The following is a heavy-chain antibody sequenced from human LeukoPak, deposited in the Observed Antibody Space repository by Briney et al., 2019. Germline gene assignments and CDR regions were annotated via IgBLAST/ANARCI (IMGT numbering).Heavy chain of an antibody. Sequence: PSETLSLTCTVSGGSISNKYWSWIRQPPGKGLEWIGYIYYSGSTNYNPSLKSRVTILVDTSKNQFSLKLSSVTAADTAVYYCARVATFVDYWGQGTLVTVSS. CDR2: IYYSGST. V-gene: IGHV4-59*12. CDR1: GGSISNKY. D-gene: IGHD3-10*02. J-gene: IGHJ4*02. CDR3: ARVATFVDY.